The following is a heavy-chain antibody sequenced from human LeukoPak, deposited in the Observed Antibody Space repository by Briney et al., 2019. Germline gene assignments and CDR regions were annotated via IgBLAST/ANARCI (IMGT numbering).Heavy chain of an antibody. Sequence: PSETLSLTCTLSGGSINGYYWSWIRQPPGKGLEWIGYIYNSGSTNYNPSLKSRVTISEDTSKNQFSLRLSSVTAADTAMYYCARPHRGPFAFDIWGQGTMVTVSS. J-gene: IGHJ3*02. V-gene: IGHV4-59*01. CDR1: GGSINGYY. D-gene: IGHD2-15*01. CDR3: ARPHRGPFAFDI. CDR2: IYNSGST.